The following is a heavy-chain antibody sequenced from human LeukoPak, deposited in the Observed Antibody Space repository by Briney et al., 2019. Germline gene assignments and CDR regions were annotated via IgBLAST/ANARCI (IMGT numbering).Heavy chain of an antibody. CDR3: ARESAGIAAAGTFDY. V-gene: IGHV1-69*13. Sequence: ASVKVSCKASGGTFSSYAISWVRQAPGQGLEWMGGIIPIFGTANYAQKFQGRVTITADESTSTAYMELSSLRSEDTAVYYCARESAGIAAAGTFDYWGQGTLVTVSS. CDR2: IIPIFGTA. CDR1: GGTFSSYA. D-gene: IGHD6-13*01. J-gene: IGHJ4*02.